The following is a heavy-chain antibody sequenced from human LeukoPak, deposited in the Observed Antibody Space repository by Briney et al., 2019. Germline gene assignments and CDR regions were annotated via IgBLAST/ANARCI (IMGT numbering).Heavy chain of an antibody. CDR1: GFTFSSYS. D-gene: IGHD6-19*01. V-gene: IGHV3-21*01. Sequence: PGGSLRLSCAASGFTFSSYSMNWVRQAPGKGLEWVSSISSSSSYIYYADSVKGRFTISRDNAKNSLYLQMNSLRAEDTAVYYCAREDDSSGWYVTAIPDYWGQGTLVTVSS. J-gene: IGHJ4*02. CDR3: AREDDSSGWYVTAIPDY. CDR2: ISSSSSYI.